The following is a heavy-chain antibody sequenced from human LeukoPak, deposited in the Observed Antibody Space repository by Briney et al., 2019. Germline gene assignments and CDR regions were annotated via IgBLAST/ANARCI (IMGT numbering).Heavy chain of an antibody. CDR2: IYYTGST. CDR3: ARHDPVGHFLRGMDV. Sequence: PSETLSLTCAVYGGSFSCYYWSWSRQPPGKGLEWIGYIYYTGSTIYNPSLRSRVTMSVDVSKNQFSLDLTSVTAADTAVYYCARHDPVGHFLRGMDVWGQGTTVTVSS. CDR1: GGSFSCYY. D-gene: IGHD2/OR15-2a*01. J-gene: IGHJ6*02. V-gene: IGHV4-59*08.